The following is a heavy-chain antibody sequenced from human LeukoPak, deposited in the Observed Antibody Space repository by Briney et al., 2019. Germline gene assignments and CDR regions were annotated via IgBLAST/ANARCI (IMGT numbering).Heavy chain of an antibody. Sequence: GGSLRLSCAASGFTFSSYAMSWVRQAPGKGLEWVSAISGSGGSTYYADSVKGRFTISRDNSKNTLHLQMNSLRAEDTAIYYCAKARTYYDLSDPWGQGTLVTVSS. J-gene: IGHJ5*02. D-gene: IGHD3-16*01. V-gene: IGHV3-23*01. CDR3: AKARTYYDLSDP. CDR2: ISGSGGST. CDR1: GFTFSSYA.